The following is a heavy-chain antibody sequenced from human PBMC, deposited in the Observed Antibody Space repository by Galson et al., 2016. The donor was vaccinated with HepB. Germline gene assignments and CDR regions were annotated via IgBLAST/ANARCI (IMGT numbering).Heavy chain of an antibody. V-gene: IGHV3-30*18. J-gene: IGHJ6*02. CDR1: GFTFSRYG. CDR2: IGYDGSNE. D-gene: IGHD3-10*01. CDR3: AKDRNYYGSGSYWGSYYHGMDV. Sequence: SLRLSCAASGFTFSRYGMHWVRQAPGKGLEWVAVIGYDGSNEYYEDSVKGRFTISRDNSKNTLFLQMNSLRAEDTAVYYCAKDRNYYGSGSYWGSYYHGMDVWGQGTTVTVSS.